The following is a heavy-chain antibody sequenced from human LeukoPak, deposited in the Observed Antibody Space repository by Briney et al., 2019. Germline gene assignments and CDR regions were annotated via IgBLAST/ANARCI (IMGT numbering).Heavy chain of an antibody. V-gene: IGHV3-48*01. CDR2: ISSSSSTI. CDR1: GFTFSSYS. D-gene: IGHD3-3*01. Sequence: GGSLRLSCAASGFTFSSYSMNWVRQAPGKGLEWVSYISSSSSTIYYADAVKGRFTISRDNAKNTLYPQMNSLRAEDTAVYYCERTIFWSGYSDYWGQGTLITVSS. J-gene: IGHJ4*02. CDR3: ERTIFWSGYSDY.